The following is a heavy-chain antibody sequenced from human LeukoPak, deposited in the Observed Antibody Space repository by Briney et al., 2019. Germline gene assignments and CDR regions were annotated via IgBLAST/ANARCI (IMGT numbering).Heavy chain of an antibody. J-gene: IGHJ4*02. V-gene: IGHV3-74*01. CDR3: ARSSYSNGEANDY. CDR1: GFTFSSYW. CDR2: INSDGSST. D-gene: IGHD4-11*01. Sequence: PGGSLRLSCAASGFTFSSYWMHWVRQAPGKGLVWVSRINSDGSSTSYADSVKGRFTISRDNAKNTLYLQMKSLRAEDTAVYYCARSSYSNGEANDYWGQGTLVTVSS.